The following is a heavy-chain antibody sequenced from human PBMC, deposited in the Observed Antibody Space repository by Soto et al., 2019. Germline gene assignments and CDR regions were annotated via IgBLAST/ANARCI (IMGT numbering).Heavy chain of an antibody. CDR2: INPNSGET. D-gene: IGHD2-2*01. J-gene: IGHJ5*02. CDR3: ARIAMPARPRWYNWFDP. V-gene: IGHV1-8*02. Sequence: QAQLVQSAAEVKKPGASVKVSCMTSGYTFNDYEINWVRHATGQGLERIGWINPNSGETGYAQRFQGRVTMTTSSSLSTAYLELSSLTSDDTAVYYCARIAMPARPRWYNWFDPWGQGTLVTVSS. CDR1: GYTFNDYE.